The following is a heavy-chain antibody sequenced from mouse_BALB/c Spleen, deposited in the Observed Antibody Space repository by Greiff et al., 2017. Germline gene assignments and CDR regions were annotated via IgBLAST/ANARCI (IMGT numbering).Heavy chain of an antibody. CDR3: ARGSNYVDYAMDY. CDR2: IYPGNVNT. J-gene: IGHJ4*01. D-gene: IGHD2-5*01. Sequence: QVQLKQSGPELVKPGASVRISCKASGYTFTSYYIHWVKQRPGQGLEWIGWIYPGNVNTKYNEKFKGKATLTADKSSSTAYMQLSSLTSEDSAVYFCARGSNYVDYAMDYWGQGTSVTVSS. CDR1: GYTFTSYY. V-gene: IGHV1S56*01.